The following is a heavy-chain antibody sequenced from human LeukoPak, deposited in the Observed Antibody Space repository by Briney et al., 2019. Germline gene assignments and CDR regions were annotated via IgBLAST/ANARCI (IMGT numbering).Heavy chain of an antibody. J-gene: IGHJ4*02. CDR2: IIWSGGST. V-gene: IGHV3-20*04. CDR3: ARDDYGSGSWNDY. CDR1: GFTFDDYG. Sequence: GGSLRLSCAASGFTFDDYGMSWVRQAPGKGLEWVSGIIWSGGSTGYADSVKGRFTISRDNAKNSLYLQMNSQRAEDTALYYCARDDYGSGSWNDYWGQGTLVTVSS. D-gene: IGHD3-10*01.